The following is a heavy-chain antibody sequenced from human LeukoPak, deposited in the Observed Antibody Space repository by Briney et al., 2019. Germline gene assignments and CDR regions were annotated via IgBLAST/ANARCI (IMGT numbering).Heavy chain of an antibody. V-gene: IGHV3-21*01. CDR3: ARAGYYYDSSGYYVMTEIDY. D-gene: IGHD3-22*01. CDR2: ISSSSSYI. Sequence: GGSLRLSCAASGFTFSSYSMNWVRQALGKGLEWVSSISSSSSYIYYADSVKGRFTISRDNAKNSLYLQMNSLRAEDTAVYYCARAGYYYDSSGYYVMTEIDYWGQGTLVTVSS. J-gene: IGHJ4*02. CDR1: GFTFSSYS.